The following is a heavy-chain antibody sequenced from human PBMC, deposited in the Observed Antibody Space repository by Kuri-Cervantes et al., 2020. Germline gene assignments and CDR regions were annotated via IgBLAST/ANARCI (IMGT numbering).Heavy chain of an antibody. J-gene: IGHJ4*02. Sequence: GSLRLSCTVSGGSISSGGYYWSWIRQHPGKGLEWIGYIYYSGSTNYNPSLKSRVTISVDTSKYQFSLKLSSVTAADTAVYYCARAGHYYDSSGEYYFDYWGQGTLVTVSS. V-gene: IGHV4-61*08. CDR3: ARAGHYYDSSGEYYFDY. CDR1: GGSISSGGYY. D-gene: IGHD3-22*01. CDR2: IYYSGST.